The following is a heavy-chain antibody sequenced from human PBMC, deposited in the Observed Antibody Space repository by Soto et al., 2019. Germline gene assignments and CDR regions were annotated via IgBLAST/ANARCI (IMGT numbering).Heavy chain of an antibody. D-gene: IGHD2-15*01. Sequence: EVQVLESGGGLVQPGGSLRLSCAASGFTFSTYALSWVRQTPGEGLEWLSSVSDTGDKTYYADLVKGRFTISRDNSKNTLYLQMNSLRTDDTALYYCVKDWTGNNCRGGGCLGYWGQGTLVTVSS. V-gene: IGHV3-23*01. J-gene: IGHJ4*02. CDR2: VSDTGDKT. CDR1: GFTFSTYA. CDR3: VKDWTGNNCRGGGCLGY.